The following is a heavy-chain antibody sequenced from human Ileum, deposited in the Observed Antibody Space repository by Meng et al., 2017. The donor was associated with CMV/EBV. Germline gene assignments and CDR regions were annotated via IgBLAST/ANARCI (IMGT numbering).Heavy chain of an antibody. V-gene: IGHV3-30*04. D-gene: IGHD2-2*01. J-gene: IGHJ5*02. CDR1: GFTFSSYA. Sequence: GGSLRLSCAASGFTFSSYAMHWVRQAPGKGLEWVAVISYDGSNKYYADSVKGRFTISRDNSKNTLYLQMNSLRAEDTAVYYCAKDREDCSSTSCSFRFDPWGQGTLVTVSS. CDR3: AKDREDCSSTSCSFRFDP. CDR2: ISYDGSNK.